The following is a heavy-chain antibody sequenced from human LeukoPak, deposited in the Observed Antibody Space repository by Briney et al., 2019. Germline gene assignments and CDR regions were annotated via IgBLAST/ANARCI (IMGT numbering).Heavy chain of an antibody. CDR1: GGSISSSSYY. CDR2: IYYSGST. V-gene: IGHV4-39*01. Sequence: SETLSLTCTVSGGSISSSSYYWGWIRQPPGKGLEWIGSIYYSGSTYYNPSLKSRVTISVDTSKNQFSLKLSSVTAADTAVYYCARRITISINWFDPWGQGTLVTLSS. J-gene: IGHJ5*02. D-gene: IGHD3-3*01. CDR3: ARRITISINWFDP.